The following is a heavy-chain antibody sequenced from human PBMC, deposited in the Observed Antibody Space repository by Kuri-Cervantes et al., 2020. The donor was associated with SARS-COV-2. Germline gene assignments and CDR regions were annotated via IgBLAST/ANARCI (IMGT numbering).Heavy chain of an antibody. J-gene: IGHJ6*02. D-gene: IGHD2-2*01. Sequence: SSVKVSCKASGGTFSSYSISWVRQAPVQGLEWMGGIIPIFGTANYAQKFQGRVTITADESTSTAYMELSSLRSEDTAVYYCVWDCSSTSCYYGMDVWGQGTTVTVSS. V-gene: IGHV1-69*13. CDR1: GGTFSSYS. CDR3: VWDCSSTSCYYGMDV. CDR2: IIPIFGTA.